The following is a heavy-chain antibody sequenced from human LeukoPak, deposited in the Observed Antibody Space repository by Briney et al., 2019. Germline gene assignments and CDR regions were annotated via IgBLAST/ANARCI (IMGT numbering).Heavy chain of an antibody. V-gene: IGHV4-34*01. D-gene: IGHD6-19*01. J-gene: IGHJ6*02. CDR1: GGSFSGYY. CDR3: ARDRAVAGSYGMDV. CDR2: INHSGST. Sequence: PSETLSLTCAVYGGSFSGYYWSWIRQPPGKGLEWIGEINHSGSTNYNPSLKSRVTISVDTSKNQFSLKLSSVTAADTAVYYCARDRAVAGSYGMDVWGQGTTDAVSS.